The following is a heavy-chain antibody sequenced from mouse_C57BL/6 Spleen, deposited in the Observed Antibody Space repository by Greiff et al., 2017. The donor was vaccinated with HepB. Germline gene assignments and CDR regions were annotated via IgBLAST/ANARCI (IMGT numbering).Heavy chain of an antibody. V-gene: IGHV1-82*01. CDR2: IYPGDGDT. J-gene: IGHJ4*01. CDR3: ARGNGDYAMDD. Sequence: VQLQQSGPELVKPGASVKISCKASGYAFSSSWMNWVKQRPGKGLEWIGRIYPGDGDTNYNGKFKGKATLTADKSSSTAYMQLSSLTSEDSAVYFCARGNGDYAMDDWGQGTSVTVSS. CDR1: GYAFSSSW.